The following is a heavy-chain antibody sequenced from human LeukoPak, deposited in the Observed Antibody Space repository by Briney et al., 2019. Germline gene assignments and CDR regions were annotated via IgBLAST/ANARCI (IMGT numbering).Heavy chain of an antibody. CDR1: GITLSNYG. D-gene: IGHD3-10*01. J-gene: IGHJ4*02. Sequence: GGSLRLSCVVPGITLSNYGMSWVRQAPGKGLEWVSGISERGGSTNYADSVKGRFIISRDTSKNTVYLQMNSLRVEDTAVYFCAKRGIVIRAVIIIGFHKEAYYFDYWGQGILVTVSS. CDR2: ISERGGST. V-gene: IGHV3-23*01. CDR3: AKRGIVIRAVIIIGFHKEAYYFDY.